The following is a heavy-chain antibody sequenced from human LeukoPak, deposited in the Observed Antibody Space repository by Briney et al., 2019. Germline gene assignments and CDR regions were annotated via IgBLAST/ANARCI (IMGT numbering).Heavy chain of an antibody. J-gene: IGHJ4*02. Sequence: ASVKVSCKASGYTFTSYDINWVRQATGQGLEWMGWMNPNSGNTGYAQKFQGRVIITRNTSISTAYMELSSLRSEDTAVYYCARPRGYYDSFDYWGQGTLVTVSS. D-gene: IGHD3-22*01. CDR3: ARPRGYYDSFDY. CDR1: GYTFTSYD. V-gene: IGHV1-8*03. CDR2: MNPNSGNT.